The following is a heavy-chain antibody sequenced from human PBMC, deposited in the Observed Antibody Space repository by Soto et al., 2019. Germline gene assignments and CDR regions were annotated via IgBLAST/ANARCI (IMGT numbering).Heavy chain of an antibody. D-gene: IGHD2-21*02. V-gene: IGHV1-18*01. CDR1: GYTFTSNG. CDR2: ISAYNGNT. Sequence: QVQLVQSGAEVKKPGASVKVSCKASGYTFTSNGISWVRQAPGQGLEWMGWISAYNGNTNYAQKLQGRVTMTTDTSTSTAYMELRSLRSDDPAVYYCARDLAYCGGDCYPIDYWGQGTLVTVSS. J-gene: IGHJ4*02. CDR3: ARDLAYCGGDCYPIDY.